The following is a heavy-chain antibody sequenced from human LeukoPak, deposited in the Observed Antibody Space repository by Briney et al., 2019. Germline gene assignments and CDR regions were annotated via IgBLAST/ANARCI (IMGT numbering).Heavy chain of an antibody. CDR2: IIPIFGTA. V-gene: IGHV1-18*01. CDR3: AVYSSSSRYFDL. CDR1: GYTFTSYA. J-gene: IGHJ2*01. D-gene: IGHD6-6*01. Sequence: GASVKVSCKASGYTFTSYAISWVRQAPGQGLEWMGGIIPIFGTANYAQKLQGRVTMTTDTSTSTAYMELRSLRSDDTAVYYCAVYSSSSRYFDLWGRGTLVTVSS.